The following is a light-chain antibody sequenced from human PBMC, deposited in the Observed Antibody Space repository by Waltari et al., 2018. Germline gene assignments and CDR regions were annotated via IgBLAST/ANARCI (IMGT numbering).Light chain of an antibody. CDR2: GQN. J-gene: IGLJ1*01. Sequence: SSELTQDPAVSVALGQTVRITCQGDSLRSYYATWYQQKAGQAPILVIYGQNNRPSGIPDRFSGSYSGRTASLTITGAQAEDEADYYCSSRDSGAHRHVFGTGNKVTVL. CDR1: SLRSYY. V-gene: IGLV3-19*01. CDR3: SSRDSGAHRHV.